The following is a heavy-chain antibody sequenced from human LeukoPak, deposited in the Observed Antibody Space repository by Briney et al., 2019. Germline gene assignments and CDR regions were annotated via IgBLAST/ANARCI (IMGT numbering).Heavy chain of an antibody. CDR3: ARALYQYCSSTSCPTAFDY. CDR2: ISAYNGNT. J-gene: IGHJ4*02. D-gene: IGHD2-2*01. Sequence: ASVKVSCKASGYTFTSYGISWVRQAPGQGLEWMGWISAYNGNTNYAQKLQGRVTMTTDTSTSTAYMELRSLRSDDTAVYYCARALYQYCSSTSCPTAFDYWGREPWSPSPQ. V-gene: IGHV1-18*04. CDR1: GYTFTSYG.